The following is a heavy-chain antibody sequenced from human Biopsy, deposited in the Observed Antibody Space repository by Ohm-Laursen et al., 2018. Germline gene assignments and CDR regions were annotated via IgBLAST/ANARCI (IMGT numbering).Heavy chain of an antibody. J-gene: IGHJ6*02. V-gene: IGHV4-61*01. D-gene: IGHD2/OR15-2a*01. CDR2: VYYSGTT. CDR1: GGSVSSSNYY. CDR3: TRATNSTGWPYYYFYGMDI. Sequence: SETLSLTCRVSGGSVSSSNYYWNWIRQTPGKGLEWIGYVYYSGTTTYNPSLRSRVTISVDTSMNQISLRLQSVTAADTAIYYCTRATNSTGWPYYYFYGMDIWGQGTTVTVSS.